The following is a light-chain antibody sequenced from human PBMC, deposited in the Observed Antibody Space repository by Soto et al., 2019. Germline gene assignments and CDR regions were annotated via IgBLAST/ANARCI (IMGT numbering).Light chain of an antibody. Sequence: EIVLTQSPGTLSLSPGERATLSCRASQSVSSNYLTWYQQKPGQAPRLLIYGASSRATGIPDRFSGSGSGTDFPLTISRLEPEDFEVYYCQQYGSSPFTFGPGTKVDIK. V-gene: IGKV3-20*01. CDR1: QSVSSNY. CDR3: QQYGSSPFT. J-gene: IGKJ3*01. CDR2: GAS.